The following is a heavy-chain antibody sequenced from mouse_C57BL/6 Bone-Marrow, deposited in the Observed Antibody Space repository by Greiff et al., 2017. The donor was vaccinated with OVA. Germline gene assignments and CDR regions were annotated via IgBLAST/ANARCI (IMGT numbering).Heavy chain of an antibody. D-gene: IGHD1-1*01. CDR1: GYTFTSYW. V-gene: IGHV1-69*01. Sequence: QVQLQQPGAELVMPGASVKLSCKASGYTFTSYWMHWVKQRPGQGLEWIGEIDPSDSYTNYNQKFKGKSTLTVDKSSSTAYMQLSSLTSEDSAVYYCARSLSFITTVVATRYFDVWGTGTTVTVSS. CDR3: ARSLSFITTVVATRYFDV. J-gene: IGHJ1*03. CDR2: IDPSDSYT.